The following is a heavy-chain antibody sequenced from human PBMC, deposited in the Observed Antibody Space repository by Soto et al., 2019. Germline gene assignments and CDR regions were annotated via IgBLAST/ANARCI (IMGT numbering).Heavy chain of an antibody. CDR1: GGTFSSYA. CDR2: IIPIFGTA. CDR3: ASPTPKEQDSIGYYGLGFDY. D-gene: IGHD3-22*01. V-gene: IGHV1-69*13. J-gene: IGHJ4*02. Sequence: GASVKVSCKASGGTFSSYAISWVRQAPGQGLEWMGGIIPIFGTANYAQKFQGRVTITADESTSTAYMGLSSLRSEDTAVYYCASPTPKEQDSIGYYGLGFDYWGQGTLVTVSS.